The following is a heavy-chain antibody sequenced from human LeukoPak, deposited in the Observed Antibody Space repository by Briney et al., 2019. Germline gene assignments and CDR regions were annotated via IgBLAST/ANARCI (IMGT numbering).Heavy chain of an antibody. J-gene: IGHJ4*02. CDR2: IYYSGST. Sequence: SETLSLTCAVSGGSISSGGYSWGWIRQPPGKGLEWIGYIYYSGSTYYNPSLKSRLTISVDTSKKQFTLKLSSVTAADTAVYYCARGLYESSGYYLDHWGQGTLVTVSS. V-gene: IGHV4-30-4*07. CDR1: GGSISSGGYS. D-gene: IGHD3-22*01. CDR3: ARGLYESSGYYLDH.